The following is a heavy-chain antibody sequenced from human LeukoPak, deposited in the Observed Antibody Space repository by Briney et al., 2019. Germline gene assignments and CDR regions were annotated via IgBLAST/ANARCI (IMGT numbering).Heavy chain of an antibody. CDR2: INHSGST. V-gene: IGHV4-34*01. CDR3: ARQVPAAANSFWFDP. CDR1: GGSFSGYY. J-gene: IGHJ5*02. Sequence: PSETLSLTCAVYGGSFSGYYWSWIRHPPGKGLEWIGEINHSGSTNYNPSLKSRVTISVDTSKNQFSLKLSSVTAADAAVYSCARQVPAAANSFWFDPWGQGTLVTVSS. D-gene: IGHD2-2*01.